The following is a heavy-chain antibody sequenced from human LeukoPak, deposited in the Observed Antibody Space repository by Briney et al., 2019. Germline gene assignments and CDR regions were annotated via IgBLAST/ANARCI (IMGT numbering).Heavy chain of an antibody. CDR3: ARDSGDGDYYSQYMDV. CDR1: GLTFSSYA. V-gene: IGHV3-23*01. J-gene: IGHJ6*03. D-gene: IGHD3-10*01. Sequence: GGSLRLSCAASGLTFSSYAMNWVRQAPGKGLEWVSAISGSGDSAYYADSVKGRFTLSRDNSKNTLYLQMNSLRAEDTSVYYCARDSGDGDYYSQYMDVWGKGTTVTVSS. CDR2: ISGSGDSA.